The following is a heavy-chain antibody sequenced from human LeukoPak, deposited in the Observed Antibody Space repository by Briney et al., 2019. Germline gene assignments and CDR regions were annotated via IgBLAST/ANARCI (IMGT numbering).Heavy chain of an antibody. D-gene: IGHD2-2*02. CDR3: ARNTPLNYWYFDL. Sequence: PSETLSLTCAVYGGSFSGYYWSWIRQPPGKGLEWIGEINHSGSTNYNPSLKSRVTMSVDTSKNQFSLKLSSVTAVDTAVYYCARNTPLNYWYFDLWGRGTLVTVSS. V-gene: IGHV4-34*01. CDR2: INHSGST. J-gene: IGHJ2*01. CDR1: GGSFSGYY.